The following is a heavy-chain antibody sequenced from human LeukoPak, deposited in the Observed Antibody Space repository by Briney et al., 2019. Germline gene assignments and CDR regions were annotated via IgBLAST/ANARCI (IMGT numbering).Heavy chain of an antibody. CDR3: ARGGTWIQLWLLSPGRHYFDY. D-gene: IGHD5-18*01. J-gene: IGHJ4*02. V-gene: IGHV4-61*01. CDR1: GGSVSSGSYY. CDR2: IYYSGST. Sequence: SSETLSLTCTVSGGSVSSGSYYWSWIRQPPGKGLEWIGYIYYSGSTNYNPSLKSRVTISVDTSKNQFSLKLSSVTAADTAVYYCARGGTWIQLWLLSPGRHYFDYWGQGTLVTVSS.